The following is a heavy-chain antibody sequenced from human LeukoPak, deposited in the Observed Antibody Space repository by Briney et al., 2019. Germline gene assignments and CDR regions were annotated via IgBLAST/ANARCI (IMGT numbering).Heavy chain of an antibody. CDR2: ISWNSGSI. Sequence: GGSLRLSCAASGFTFDDYAMHWVRQAPGKGLEWVSGISWNSGSIGYADSVKGRFTISRDNAKNSLYLQMNSLRAEDTALYYCAKGSNYDFWSGNQAFDYWGQGTLVTVSS. CDR1: GFTFDDYA. CDR3: AKGSNYDFWSGNQAFDY. V-gene: IGHV3-9*01. D-gene: IGHD3-3*01. J-gene: IGHJ4*02.